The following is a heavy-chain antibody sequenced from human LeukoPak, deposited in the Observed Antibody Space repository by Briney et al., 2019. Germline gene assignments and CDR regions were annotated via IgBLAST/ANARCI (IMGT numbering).Heavy chain of an antibody. Sequence: SQTLSLTCAISGDSVPRNNIAWNWIRQSPSRGLEWLGRTYFGSKWYNEYAISVKSRITINPDTSKNQFSLQLNSVTPEDTAVYYCARGLGWPYFDSWGQGTLDTVSS. CDR1: GDSVPRNNIA. CDR2: TYFGSKWYN. J-gene: IGHJ4*02. CDR3: ARGLGWPYFDS. V-gene: IGHV6-1*01. D-gene: IGHD5-24*01.